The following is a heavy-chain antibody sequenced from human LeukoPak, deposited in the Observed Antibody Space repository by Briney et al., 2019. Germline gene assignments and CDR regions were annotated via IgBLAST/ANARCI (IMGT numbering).Heavy chain of an antibody. Sequence: GGSLRLSCAASGFTFNSYSMNWVRQAPGKGLEWVSSISSSSNHIYYADSMKGRFTISRDNAKNSLYLQMNSLRAEDTAVYYCAREGGFSWFDPWGQGTLVTVSS. CDR2: ISSSSNHI. J-gene: IGHJ5*02. CDR3: AREGGFSWFDP. D-gene: IGHD2-15*01. V-gene: IGHV3-21*01. CDR1: GFTFNSYS.